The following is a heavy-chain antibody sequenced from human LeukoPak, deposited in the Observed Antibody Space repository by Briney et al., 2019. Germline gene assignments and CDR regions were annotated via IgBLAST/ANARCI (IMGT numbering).Heavy chain of an antibody. J-gene: IGHJ6*03. D-gene: IGHD3-3*01. CDR2: ISGNGSST. Sequence: GGSLRLSCAASGFTFSSYAMSWVRQAPGKGLEWVSSISGNGSSTYYADSVKGRFTISRDKSRNTLSLQMNSLRAEDTAVYYCAKVPDYDFWSGPTYYYYMDVWGKGTTVTVSS. CDR1: GFTFSSYA. V-gene: IGHV3-23*01. CDR3: AKVPDYDFWSGPTYYYYMDV.